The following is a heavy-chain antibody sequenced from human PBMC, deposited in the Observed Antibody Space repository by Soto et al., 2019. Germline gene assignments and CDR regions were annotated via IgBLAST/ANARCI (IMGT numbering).Heavy chain of an antibody. CDR3: AKSGLPATIMSLHDY. CDR1: GFTFSSYG. J-gene: IGHJ4*02. D-gene: IGHD5-12*01. V-gene: IGHV3-30*18. Sequence: GGSLRLSCAASGFTFSSYGIHWVRQAPGKGLEWVAVISSDGRNEYYADSVKGRFTISRDNSKNTVYLQMNSLGVEDTAVYYCAKSGLPATIMSLHDYWGQGAQVTVSS. CDR2: ISSDGRNE.